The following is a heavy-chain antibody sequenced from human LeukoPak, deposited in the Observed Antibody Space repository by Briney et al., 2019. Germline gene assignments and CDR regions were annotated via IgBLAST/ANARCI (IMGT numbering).Heavy chain of an antibody. D-gene: IGHD2-21*02. J-gene: IGHJ4*02. CDR3: ARTPQALFCGGDCYPDY. V-gene: IGHV1-8*01. Sequence: SVKVSCKASGYTFTSYDINWVRQAPGQGLEWMGWMNPNSGNTGYAQKFQGRVTMTRNTSISTAYMELSGLRSEDTAVYYCARTPQALFCGGDCYPDYWGQGTLVTVSS. CDR2: MNPNSGNT. CDR1: GYTFTSYD.